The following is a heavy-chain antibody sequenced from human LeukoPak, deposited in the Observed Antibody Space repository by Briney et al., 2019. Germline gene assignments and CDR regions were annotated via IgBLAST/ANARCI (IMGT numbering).Heavy chain of an antibody. D-gene: IGHD2-21*01. CDR2: IKAEADGGTT. CDR3: VSDIPPPPAYEFDY. V-gene: IGHV3-15*01. CDR1: GFTFSSAW. Sequence: PGGSLRLSCEASGFTFSSAWMSWVRQVPGKGLEWVGRIKAEADGGTTDYAAYVKNRFTISRDDSRNTVYLQMNSLKIEDTAVYYCVSDIPPPPAYEFDYWGQGTLVTVSS. J-gene: IGHJ4*02.